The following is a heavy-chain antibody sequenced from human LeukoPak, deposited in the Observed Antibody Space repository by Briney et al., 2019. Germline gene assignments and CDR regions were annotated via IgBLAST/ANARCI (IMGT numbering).Heavy chain of an antibody. CDR2: ISDNGGST. Sequence: GGSLRLSCAASGFTFSSYAMSWVRQAPGKGLEWVSTISDNGGSTHYADSVKGRFTISRDNSKNTLYLQMNSLRAEDMAVYYCARDLEGSDSSGYYPHYFDYWDQGTLVTVSS. CDR1: GFTFSSYA. V-gene: IGHV3-23*01. D-gene: IGHD3-22*01. CDR3: ARDLEGSDSSGYYPHYFDY. J-gene: IGHJ4*02.